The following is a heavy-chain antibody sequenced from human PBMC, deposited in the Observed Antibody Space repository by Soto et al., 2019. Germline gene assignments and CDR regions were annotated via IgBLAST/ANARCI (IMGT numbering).Heavy chain of an antibody. Sequence: LTYSRLSNAWNSGGYYWSWNSQHPGKGLEWIGYIYSNGDTYYNPSLKSRVTISVDTSKNQFSLNLTSVTAADTAVYYCARTGGSSSGYYYYAIDVWGQGTTVTVYS. J-gene: IGHJ6*02. D-gene: IGHD6-6*01. CDR3: ARTGGSSSGYYYYAIDV. CDR1: SNAWNSGGYY. V-gene: IGHV4-31*03. CDR2: IYSNGDT.